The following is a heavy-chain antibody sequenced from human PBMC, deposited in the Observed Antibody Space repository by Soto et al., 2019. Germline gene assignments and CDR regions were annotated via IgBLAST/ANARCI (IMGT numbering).Heavy chain of an antibody. CDR3: ARDRPGGCIDP. J-gene: IGHJ5*02. Sequence: GGSLRLSCAASGFTFSSYWMHWVRQAPGKGLVWVSRINSDGSSTSYADSVKGRFTISRDNAKNTLYLQVNSLRAEDTAVYYCARDRPGGCIDPWGQGTLVTVSS. V-gene: IGHV3-74*01. D-gene: IGHD3-16*01. CDR2: INSDGSST. CDR1: GFTFSSYW.